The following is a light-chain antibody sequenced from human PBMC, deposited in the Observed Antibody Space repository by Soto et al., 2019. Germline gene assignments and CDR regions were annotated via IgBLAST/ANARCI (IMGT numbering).Light chain of an antibody. CDR3: HQYKDYSPT. Sequence: DIQMTQSPSTLSASVGDRVSITCRASESITIWLAWYQQKPGKAPKLLIQKASNLESGVPSRFSASASGTEFNLTISSLQPDDFGTYYCHQYKDYSPTFGQGTKVEIK. CDR2: KAS. J-gene: IGKJ1*01. CDR1: ESITIW. V-gene: IGKV1-5*03.